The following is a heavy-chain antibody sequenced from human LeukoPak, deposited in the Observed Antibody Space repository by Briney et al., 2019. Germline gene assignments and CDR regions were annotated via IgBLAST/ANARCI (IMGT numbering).Heavy chain of an antibody. D-gene: IGHD3-10*01. J-gene: IGHJ6*02. CDR3: ARHHFYGSGTYGLDV. CDR2: IYHSGST. V-gene: IGHV4-59*01. Sequence: SETLSLTCTDSGGSISSYYWSWIRQPPPGKGLEWIGYIYHSGSTNYNPSLKSRVTISVDTSKNQVSLRLSSVTAADTAVYYCARHHFYGSGTYGLDVWGQGTTVTVSS. CDR1: GGSISSYY.